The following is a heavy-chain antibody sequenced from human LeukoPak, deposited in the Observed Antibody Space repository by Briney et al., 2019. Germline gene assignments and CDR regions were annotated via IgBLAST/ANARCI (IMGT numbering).Heavy chain of an antibody. D-gene: IGHD6-13*01. CDR1: GYTFTSYA. CDR2: INAGNGNT. Sequence: ASVKVSCKASGYTFTSYAMHWVRQAPGQRLEWMGWINAGNGNTKYSQKFQGRVTITRDTSASTAYMELSSLRSEDTAVYYCASSIAAAGPLDYWGQGTLVTVSS. V-gene: IGHV1-3*01. J-gene: IGHJ4*02. CDR3: ASSIAAAGPLDY.